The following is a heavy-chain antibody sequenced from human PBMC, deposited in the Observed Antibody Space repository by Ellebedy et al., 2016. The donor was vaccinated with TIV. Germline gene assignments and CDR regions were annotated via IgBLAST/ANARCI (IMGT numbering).Heavy chain of an antibody. Sequence: GESLKISCTTPGFTFGAYSMSWFRQAPGKGLEWVGLIRNEVDGGTTEYAASMKGRFTISRDDSKSIAYLHMNSLKTEDTAVYYCSRDSSGWSRDYWGQGTLVTVSS. CDR2: IRNEVDGGTT. J-gene: IGHJ4*02. CDR3: SRDSSGWSRDY. CDR1: GFTFGAYS. V-gene: IGHV3-49*03. D-gene: IGHD6-19*01.